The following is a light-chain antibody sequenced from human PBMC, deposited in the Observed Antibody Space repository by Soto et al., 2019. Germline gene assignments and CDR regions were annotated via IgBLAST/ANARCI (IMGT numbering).Light chain of an antibody. CDR2: GAS. J-gene: IGKJ2*01. V-gene: IGKV3-20*01. CDR3: QQYSSSLPYT. CDR1: QSVSSSY. Sequence: EIVLTQSPATLSLSPGERATLSCRASQSVSSSYVAWYQQRPGQAPRLLIYGASSRATGIPDRFSGSGSGTDFTLTISSLEPEDFAVYYCQQYSSSLPYTFGQGTKLEIK.